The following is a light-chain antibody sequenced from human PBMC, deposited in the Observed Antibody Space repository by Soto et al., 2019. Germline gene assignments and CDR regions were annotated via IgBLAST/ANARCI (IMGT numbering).Light chain of an antibody. V-gene: IGLV2-23*01. CDR2: EDT. Sequence: QSALTQPASVSGSPGQSISISCTGTSADVGAYNLVSWYQQYPGKAPKLIIYEDTQRPSGFSDRFSGSKSGNTASLTISGLQTDDEADYYCCSYARSSFSTFWVFGGGTKVTVL. CDR3: CSYARSSFSTFWV. CDR1: SADVGAYNL. J-gene: IGLJ3*02.